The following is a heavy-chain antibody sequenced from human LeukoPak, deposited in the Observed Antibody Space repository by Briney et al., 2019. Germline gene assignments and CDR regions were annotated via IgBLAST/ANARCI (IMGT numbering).Heavy chain of an antibody. V-gene: IGHV1-2*02. CDR1: GYIFTGYY. D-gene: IGHD3-10*01. CDR2: INPNSGDT. J-gene: IGHJ5*02. Sequence: ASVKVSCKASGYIFTGYYMHWVRQAPGQGLEWMGWINPNSGDTNYAQKFQGRVTTTRDTSISTAYMELSRLRSDDTAVYYCARVRRGIGWFDPWGQGTLVTVSS. CDR3: ARVRRGIGWFDP.